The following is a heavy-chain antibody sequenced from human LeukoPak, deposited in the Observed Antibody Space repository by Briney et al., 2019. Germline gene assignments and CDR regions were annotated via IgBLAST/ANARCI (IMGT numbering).Heavy chain of an antibody. D-gene: IGHD1-26*01. Sequence: PGGSLRLSCAASGFAFSSYSMNWVRQAPGKGLEWVSSISSSSSYIYYADSVKGRFTISRDSAKNSLYLQMNSLRAEDTAVYYWARPRGGGATTYFDYWGQGTLVTVSS. CDR2: ISSSSSYI. J-gene: IGHJ4*02. CDR3: ARPRGGGATTYFDY. CDR1: GFAFSSYS. V-gene: IGHV3-21*01.